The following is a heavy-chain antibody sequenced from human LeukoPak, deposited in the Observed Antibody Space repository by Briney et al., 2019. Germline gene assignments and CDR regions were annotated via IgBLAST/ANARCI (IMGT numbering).Heavy chain of an antibody. V-gene: IGHV3-9*01. D-gene: IGHD3-9*01. CDR2: ISWNSGNI. Sequence: GGSLRPSCVASGFTFDDYAMHWVRQAPGKGLEWVSGISWNSGNIGYADSVKGRFTISRDNAKNTLYLQMNSLRAEDTAVYYCARVRSLRYFDWFLGYWGQGTLVTVSS. J-gene: IGHJ4*02. CDR3: ARVRSLRYFDWFLGY. CDR1: GFTFDDYA.